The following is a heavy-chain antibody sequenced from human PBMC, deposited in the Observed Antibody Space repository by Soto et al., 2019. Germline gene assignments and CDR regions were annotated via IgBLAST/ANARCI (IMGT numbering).Heavy chain of an antibody. Sequence: LRLSCAASGFTFSTYAMNWVRQPPGKGLEWVSSISGSGAYTYYADSVQGRFTISRDNSKNTLNLQMNSLRAEDTAVYYCARDRHPYSTKYYFDYWGQGTLVTVSS. CDR3: ARDRHPYSTKYYFDY. V-gene: IGHV3-23*01. CDR2: ISGSGAYT. J-gene: IGHJ4*02. CDR1: GFTFSTYA. D-gene: IGHD2-2*01.